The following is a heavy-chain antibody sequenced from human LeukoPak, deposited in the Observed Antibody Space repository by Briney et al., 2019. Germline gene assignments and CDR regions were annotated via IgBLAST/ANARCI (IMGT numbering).Heavy chain of an antibody. J-gene: IGHJ4*02. CDR3: ARDRTKWELARGYFDY. Sequence: PGGSLRLSCGASGFTFSTYGMTWVRQAPGKGPEWVSGISGSGDTTKYADSVKGRFTIFRDNSKNTLYLQMNSLRAEDTAVYYCARDRTKWELARGYFDYWGQGTLVTVSS. CDR2: ISGSGDTT. CDR1: GFTFSTYG. D-gene: IGHD1-26*01. V-gene: IGHV3-23*01.